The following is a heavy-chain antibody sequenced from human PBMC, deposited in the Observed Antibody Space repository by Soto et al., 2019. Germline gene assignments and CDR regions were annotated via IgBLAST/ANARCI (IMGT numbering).Heavy chain of an antibody. Sequence: EVQLVESGGGLIQPGGSLRLSCAASGFTVSSNYMSWVRQAPGKGLEWVSLISGGGSTYYSDSVKGQFTISRDNYKNTLNLVMKSLRAEDTAVYYCARGSPSMTYFGEYYFDFWGQGSLVTVSS. CDR1: GFTVSSNY. V-gene: IGHV3-53*01. CDR3: ARGSPSMTYFGEYYFDF. D-gene: IGHD3-16*01. J-gene: IGHJ4*02. CDR2: ISGGGST.